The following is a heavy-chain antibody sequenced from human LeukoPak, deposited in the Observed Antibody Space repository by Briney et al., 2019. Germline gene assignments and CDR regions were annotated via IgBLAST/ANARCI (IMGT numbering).Heavy chain of an antibody. CDR2: IISSSSTI. Sequence: GGSLRLSCAASGFTFSVYSMNWVRQAPGKGLEWVSYIISSSSTIYYADSVKGRFTISRDNAKNSLYLQMNSLRAEDTAVYYCARDRYTRRYFDYWGQGTLVTVSS. V-gene: IGHV3-48*01. D-gene: IGHD6-13*01. CDR3: ARDRYTRRYFDY. J-gene: IGHJ4*02. CDR1: GFTFSVYS.